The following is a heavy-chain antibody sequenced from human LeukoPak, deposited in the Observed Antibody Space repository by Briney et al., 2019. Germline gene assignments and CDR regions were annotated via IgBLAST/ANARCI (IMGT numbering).Heavy chain of an antibody. D-gene: IGHD6-19*01. Sequence: GGSLRLSCAASGFTFSSYAMHWVRQAPGKGLEYVSAISGNGGNTFYANSVKGRFTISRDNSKNTLYLQMNGLKPEDTAVYYCARDMGTYSSDWYYFDYWGQGTLVTVSS. CDR2: ISGNGGNT. J-gene: IGHJ4*02. CDR1: GFTFSSYA. V-gene: IGHV3-64*01. CDR3: ARDMGTYSSDWYYFDY.